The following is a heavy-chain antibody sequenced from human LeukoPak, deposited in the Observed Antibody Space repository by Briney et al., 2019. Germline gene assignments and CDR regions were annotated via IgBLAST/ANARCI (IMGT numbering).Heavy chain of an antibody. CDR1: GFTFSSSG. CDR3: VNRDGGWLQSSGTDV. J-gene: IGHJ6*02. V-gene: IGHV3-30*03. CDR2: ISYDGSNK. Sequence: GGSLRLSCAASGFTFSSSGMHWVRQAPGKGLEWVSVISYDGSNKFYADSVKGRFTISRDNSKNTLYLQMNSLRAEDTAIYYCVNRDGGWLQSSGTDVWGQGTAVTVS. D-gene: IGHD5-24*01.